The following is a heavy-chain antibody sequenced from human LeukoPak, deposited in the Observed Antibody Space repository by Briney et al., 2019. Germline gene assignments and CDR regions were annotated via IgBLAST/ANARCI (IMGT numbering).Heavy chain of an antibody. D-gene: IGHD1-26*01. V-gene: IGHV4-39*07. Sequence: SETLSLTCTVSGGPISSSSYYWGWIRQPPGKGLEWIGSIYYSGSTYYNPSLKSRVTISVDTSMDQFSLRLSSVTAADTAVYYCARIRYSGSYGTVWGQGTLVTVSS. CDR3: ARIRYSGSYGTV. CDR1: GGPISSSSYY. J-gene: IGHJ4*02. CDR2: IYYSGST.